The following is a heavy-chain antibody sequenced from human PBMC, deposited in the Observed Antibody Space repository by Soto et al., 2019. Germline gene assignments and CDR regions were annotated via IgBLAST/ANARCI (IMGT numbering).Heavy chain of an antibody. CDR2: ISAHNGNT. CDR3: ARGRYGDS. Sequence: QVHLGQSGAEVKKPGASVKVSCKGSGYAFTTYGITWVRQAPGQGLEWMGWISAHNGNTNYAQKLQGRVTVTRDTSTSTAYMELRSLRSDDTAVYYRARGRYGDSWGQGALVTVSS. D-gene: IGHD1-1*01. V-gene: IGHV1-18*01. CDR1: GYAFTTYG. J-gene: IGHJ4*02.